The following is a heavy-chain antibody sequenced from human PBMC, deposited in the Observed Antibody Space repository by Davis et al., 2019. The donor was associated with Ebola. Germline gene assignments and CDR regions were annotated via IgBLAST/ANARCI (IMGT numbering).Heavy chain of an antibody. CDR2: ISGSGGST. Sequence: GESLKISCAASGFTFSSYAMSWVRQAPGKGLEWVSAISGSGGSTYYADSVKGRFTISRDNSKNTLYLQMNSLRAEDTAVYYCAKELHDFWSGYSFDYWGQGTLVTVSS. CDR1: GFTFSSYA. CDR3: AKELHDFWSGYSFDY. V-gene: IGHV3-23*01. D-gene: IGHD3-3*01. J-gene: IGHJ4*02.